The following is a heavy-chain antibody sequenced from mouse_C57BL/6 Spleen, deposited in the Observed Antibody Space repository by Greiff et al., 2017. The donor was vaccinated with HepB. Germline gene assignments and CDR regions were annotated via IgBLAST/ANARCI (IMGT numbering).Heavy chain of an antibody. Sequence: QVQLQQPGAELVRPGSSVKLSCKASGYTFTSYWMHWVKQRPIQGLEWIGNIDPSDSETHYNQKFKDKATLTVDKSSSTAYMQLSSLTSEDSAVYYCARGPHYYGSSYVATYYYAMDYWGQGTSVTVSS. D-gene: IGHD1-1*01. CDR2: IDPSDSET. CDR1: GYTFTSYW. CDR3: ARGPHYYGSSYVATYYYAMDY. J-gene: IGHJ4*01. V-gene: IGHV1-52*01.